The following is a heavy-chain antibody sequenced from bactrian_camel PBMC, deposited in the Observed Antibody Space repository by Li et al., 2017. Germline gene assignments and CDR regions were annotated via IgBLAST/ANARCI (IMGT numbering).Heavy chain of an antibody. CDR3: ASGLRLPTRCRYDY. J-gene: IGHJ4*01. D-gene: IGHD2*01. CDR1: GNTGNSAL. CDR2: IRTG. Sequence: QLVESGGGSVQTGESLRLSCAASGNTGNSALLGWFRQAPGKEREEVATIRTGVVDSVKGRFAISQDNVQNTLYLQMNSLKAEDTAMYYCASGLRLPTRCRYDYWGQGTQVTVS. V-gene: IGHV3S57*01.